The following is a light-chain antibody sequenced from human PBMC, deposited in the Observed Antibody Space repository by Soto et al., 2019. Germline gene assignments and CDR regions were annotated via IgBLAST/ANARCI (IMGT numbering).Light chain of an antibody. CDR2: DAF. V-gene: IGKV3-20*01. CDR1: RSLDSGQ. Sequence: EIVLTQSPGTLSLSPGESATLSCRASRSLDSGQLARYQQKLGRAPRLLIHDAFIRDTGIPDRFGGSGSGTDFTLTIARLEPEDFAVYDCQQYGGSPRTFGQGTRLETK. CDR3: QQYGGSPRT. J-gene: IGKJ5*01.